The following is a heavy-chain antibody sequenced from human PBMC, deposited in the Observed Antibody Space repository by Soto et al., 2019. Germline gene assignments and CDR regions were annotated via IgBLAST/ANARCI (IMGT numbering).Heavy chain of an antibody. D-gene: IGHD5-12*01. CDR3: ARKDSGYADYMDV. V-gene: IGHV4-31*03. J-gene: IGHJ6*03. Sequence: QVQLQESGPGLVKPSQTLSLTCTVSGGSISRGGYYWSWIRQHPGKGLEWIGYIYYSGGTYYNPSIKSRATISVDTSENQFSLRLSSVTAADTAVYYCARKDSGYADYMDVWGKGTTVTVSS. CDR2: IYYSGGT. CDR1: GGSISRGGYY.